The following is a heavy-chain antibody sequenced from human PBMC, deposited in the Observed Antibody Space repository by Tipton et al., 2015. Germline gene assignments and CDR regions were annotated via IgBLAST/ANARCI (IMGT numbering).Heavy chain of an antibody. V-gene: IGHV4-31*03. CDR2: IYYSGST. D-gene: IGHD5-12*01. J-gene: IGHJ4*02. Sequence: TLSLTCTVSGGSISSGGYYWSWIRQHPGKGLEWIGYIYYSGSTYYNPSLKSRVTISVDTSKNQFSPKLSSVTAADTAVYYCARGRRRGYSGYGYYFDYWGQGTLVTVS. CDR1: GGSISSGGYY. CDR3: ARGRRRGYSGYGYYFDY.